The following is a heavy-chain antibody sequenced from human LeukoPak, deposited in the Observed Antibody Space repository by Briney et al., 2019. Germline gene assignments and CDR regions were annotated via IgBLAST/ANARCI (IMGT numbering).Heavy chain of an antibody. V-gene: IGHV4-39*01. CDR1: GGSIRSSYYY. D-gene: IGHD3-3*01. J-gene: IGHJ4*02. CDR3: ARVGGGRFLEWSIDY. Sequence: SETLSLTCTVTGGSIRSSYYYWGWIRQPPGKGLEWIGSIYDSGSTYYNPSLKSRVTISVDTSKNQFSLKLSSVTAADTAVYYCARVGGGRFLEWSIDYWGQGTLVTVSS. CDR2: IYDSGST.